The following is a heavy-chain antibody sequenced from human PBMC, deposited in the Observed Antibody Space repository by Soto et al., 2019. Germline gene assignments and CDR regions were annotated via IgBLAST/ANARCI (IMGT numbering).Heavy chain of an antibody. Sequence: GASVKVSCKASGYSPSTYAMHWVRQAPGQSLEWMGWINVGSGNKKYSPRFQDRVTISGDTSASTVFMELSSLRSEDTAVYYCAKAEGGRSWFGGWIYWGQGALVTVS. J-gene: IGHJ4*02. V-gene: IGHV1-3*01. CDR2: INVGSGNK. CDR3: AKAEGGRSWFGGWIY. CDR1: GYSPSTYA. D-gene: IGHD3-10*01.